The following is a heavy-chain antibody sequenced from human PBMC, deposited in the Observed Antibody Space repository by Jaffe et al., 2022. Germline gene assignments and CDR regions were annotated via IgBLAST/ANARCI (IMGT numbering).Heavy chain of an antibody. CDR1: GGSISSSSYY. CDR2: IYYSGST. CDR3: ARMPYSSSWYVDQFYYYYYMDV. J-gene: IGHJ6*03. D-gene: IGHD6-13*01. V-gene: IGHV4-39*01. Sequence: QLQLQESGPGLVKPSETLSLTCTVSGGSISSSSYYWGWIRQPPGKGLEWIGSIYYSGSTYYNPSLKSRVTISVDTSKNQFSLKLSSVTAADTAVYYCARMPYSSSWYVDQFYYYYYMDVWGKGTTVTVSS.